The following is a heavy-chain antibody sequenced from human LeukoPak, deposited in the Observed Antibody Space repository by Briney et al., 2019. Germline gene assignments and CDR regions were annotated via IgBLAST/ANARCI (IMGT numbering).Heavy chain of an antibody. CDR3: ATHLTTVAYLSINFDY. D-gene: IGHD4-11*01. CDR2: FDPEDGET. CDR1: GYTFTGYY. V-gene: IGHV1-24*01. Sequence: GASVKVSCKASGYTFTGYYMHWVRQAPGQGLEWMGGFDPEDGETIYAQKFQGRVTMTEDTSTDTAYMELSSLRSEDTAVYYCATHLTTVAYLSINFDYWGQGTLVTVSS. J-gene: IGHJ4*02.